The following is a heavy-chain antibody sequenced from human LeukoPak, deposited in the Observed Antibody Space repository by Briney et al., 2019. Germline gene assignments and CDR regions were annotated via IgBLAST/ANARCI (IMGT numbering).Heavy chain of an antibody. CDR2: INPNSGGT. D-gene: IGHD6-13*01. Sequence: ASVKVSCKASGYTFTGYYMHWVRQAPGQGLEWMGWINPNSGGTNYAQKLQGRVTMTTDTSTSTAYMELRSLRSDDTAVYYCARDAKPYSSSWYPNPDYWGQGTLVTVSS. J-gene: IGHJ4*02. CDR1: GYTFTGYY. V-gene: IGHV1-2*02. CDR3: ARDAKPYSSSWYPNPDY.